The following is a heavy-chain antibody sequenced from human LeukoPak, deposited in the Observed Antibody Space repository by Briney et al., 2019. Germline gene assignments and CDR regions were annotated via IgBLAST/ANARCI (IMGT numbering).Heavy chain of an antibody. CDR3: ARDPSSSYPYFDY. V-gene: IGHV1-2*02. D-gene: IGHD6-13*01. CDR1: GYTFTGYY. Sequence: ASVTVSCKASGYTFTGYYMHWVRQAPGQGLEWMGWINPNSGGTNYAQKFQGRVTMTRDTSISTAYMELSRLRSDDTAVYYCARDPSSSYPYFDYWGQGTLVTVSS. CDR2: INPNSGGT. J-gene: IGHJ4*02.